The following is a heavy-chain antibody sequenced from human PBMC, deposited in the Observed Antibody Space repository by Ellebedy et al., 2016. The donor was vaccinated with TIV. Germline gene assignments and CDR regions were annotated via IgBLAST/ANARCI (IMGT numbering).Heavy chain of an antibody. Sequence: PGGSLRLSCAASGFTSSDYWMSWVRQAPGKGLEWVANIKQDGSEKYYVDSVKGRFTISRDHAKNSLYLQMNSLRAEDTTVYYCARDRLVGYDAFDIWGQGTMVTVSS. J-gene: IGHJ3*02. CDR3: ARDRLVGYDAFDI. CDR2: IKQDGSEK. CDR1: GFTSSDYW. V-gene: IGHV3-7*01. D-gene: IGHD6-25*01.